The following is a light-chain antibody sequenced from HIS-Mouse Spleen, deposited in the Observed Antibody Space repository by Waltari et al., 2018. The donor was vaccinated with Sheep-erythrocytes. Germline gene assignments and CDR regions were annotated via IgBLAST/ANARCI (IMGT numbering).Light chain of an antibody. CDR2: EGS. CDR1: SSDVGSYNL. J-gene: IGLJ3*02. Sequence: QSALTQPASVSGSPGQSITISCTGTSSDVGSYNLVSWYQQPPGKAPKLMIYEGSKRPSGVATRFYGSKPGNTASLTISGLQAEDEADYYCCSYAGSSTPWVFGGGTKLTVL. CDR3: CSYAGSSTPWV. V-gene: IGLV2-23*01.